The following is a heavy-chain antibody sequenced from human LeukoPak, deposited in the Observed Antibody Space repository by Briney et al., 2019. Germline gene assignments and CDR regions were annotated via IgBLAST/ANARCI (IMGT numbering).Heavy chain of an antibody. V-gene: IGHV4-30-4*01. Sequence: SQTLSLTCTVSGGSISSGDYYWSWIRQPPGKGLEWIGYIYYSGTTYYNPSLKSRVTISVDTSKSHFSLRLTSVTAADTAVYYCARHGGDSGDQGYFDSWGQGTLVTVSS. D-gene: IGHD4-17*01. CDR3: ARHGGDSGDQGYFDS. CDR1: GGSISSGDYY. CDR2: IYYSGTT. J-gene: IGHJ4*02.